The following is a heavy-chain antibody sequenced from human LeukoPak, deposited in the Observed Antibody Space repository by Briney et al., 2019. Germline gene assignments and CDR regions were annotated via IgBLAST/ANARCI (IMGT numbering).Heavy chain of an antibody. V-gene: IGHV3-30*02. CDR2: IRYDGSDK. CDR3: AKDSGYSGSFYYHYYMDV. D-gene: IGHD1-26*01. CDR1: AFTFSNYG. J-gene: IGHJ6*03. Sequence: GGSLRLSCAASAFTFSNYGMHWVRQAPGKGLEWVAFIRYDGSDKYYTDSVKGRFTISRDNSKNTLYLQMNSLRAEDTAVYYCAKDSGYSGSFYYHYYMDVWGKGTTVTVSS.